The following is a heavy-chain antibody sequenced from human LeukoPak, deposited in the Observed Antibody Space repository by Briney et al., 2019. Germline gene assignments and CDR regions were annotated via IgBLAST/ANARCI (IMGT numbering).Heavy chain of an antibody. CDR2: IGSAGDT. CDR3: ARGRDYGDYDAFDI. CDR1: GFTFSSYD. V-gene: IGHV3-13*01. Sequence: GGSLRLPCAASGFTFSSYDMHWVRQVIGKGLEWVSGIGSAGDTYYPGSVRGRFTISRENAKNSLYLQMNSLRAGDTAVYNCARGRDYGDYDAFDIWGQGTMVTVSS. J-gene: IGHJ3*02. D-gene: IGHD4-17*01.